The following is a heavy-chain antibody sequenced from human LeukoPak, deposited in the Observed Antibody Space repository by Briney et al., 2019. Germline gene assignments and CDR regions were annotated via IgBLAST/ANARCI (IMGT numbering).Heavy chain of an antibody. CDR2: ISYDASDK. Sequence: GGSLRLSCAASGFTFSNYGMHWVRQAPGKGLEWVAVISYDASDKYYADSVKGRFTISRDNSKNTLYLQMNSLRAEDTAVYCCAKGSIGGDYYGNWGQGTLVTVSS. J-gene: IGHJ4*02. CDR3: AKGSIGGDYYGN. CDR1: GFTFSNYG. D-gene: IGHD3-10*01. V-gene: IGHV3-30*18.